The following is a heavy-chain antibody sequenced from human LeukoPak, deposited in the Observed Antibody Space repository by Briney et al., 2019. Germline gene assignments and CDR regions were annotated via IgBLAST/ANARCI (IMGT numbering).Heavy chain of an antibody. CDR3: ARGYDILTGYPADAFDI. J-gene: IGHJ3*02. Sequence: GGSLRLSCAASGFTFSSYSMNWVRRAPGKGLEWVSYISSSSSTIYYADSVKGRFTISRDNAKNSLYLQMNSLRAEDTAVYYCARGYDILTGYPADAFDIWGQGTMVTVSS. CDR1: GFTFSSYS. V-gene: IGHV3-48*01. D-gene: IGHD3-9*01. CDR2: ISSSSSTI.